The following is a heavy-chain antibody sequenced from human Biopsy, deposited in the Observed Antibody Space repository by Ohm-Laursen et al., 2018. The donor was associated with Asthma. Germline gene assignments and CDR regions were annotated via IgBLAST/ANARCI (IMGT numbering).Heavy chain of an antibody. D-gene: IGHD2-21*02. CDR2: VYYSGST. CDR3: ARGVDRVTGLLDHFDS. V-gene: IGHV4-59*01. Sequence: TLSLTCTVSGGSINNFYWSWIRQPPGKGLESIGHVYYSGSTNYNPSLKSRVTTSIDASKNQFSLKLTSVTAADTAVYYCARGVDRVTGLLDHFDSWGQGTLVTVSS. J-gene: IGHJ4*02. CDR1: GGSINNFY.